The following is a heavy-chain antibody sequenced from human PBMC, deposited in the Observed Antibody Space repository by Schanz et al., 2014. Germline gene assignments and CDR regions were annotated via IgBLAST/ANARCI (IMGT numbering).Heavy chain of an antibody. D-gene: IGHD3-10*01. CDR1: GFTFSSYA. CDR2: LSGSGGST. J-gene: IGHJ5*02. CDR3: ALREKPYGPCAS. V-gene: IGHV3-23*04. Sequence: EVQLVESGGGLVQPGGSLRLSCAASGFTFSSYAMHWVRQAPGKGLEWVSALSGSGGSTYYADSVKGRFTISRDNSKNILYLQMNSLRAEDTAVYYCALREKPYGPCASWGQGALVTVSS.